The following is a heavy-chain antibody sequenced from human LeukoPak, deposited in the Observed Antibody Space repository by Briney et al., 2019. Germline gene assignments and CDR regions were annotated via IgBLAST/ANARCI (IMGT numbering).Heavy chain of an antibody. CDR3: ARAGSASGWYFDY. Sequence: GASVKVSCKASDYDFTSVGITWVRQAPGQGLEWMGWISPYNGDTRYVQKLQGRVTMTTDTSTSTAYMELRSLRFDDTAVYYCARAGSASGWYFDYWGQGTLVTVSS. CDR1: DYDFTSVG. D-gene: IGHD6-19*01. V-gene: IGHV1-18*01. J-gene: IGHJ4*02. CDR2: ISPYNGDT.